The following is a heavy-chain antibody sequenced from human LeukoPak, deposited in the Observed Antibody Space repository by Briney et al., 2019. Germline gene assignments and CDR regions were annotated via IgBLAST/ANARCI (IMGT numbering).Heavy chain of an antibody. D-gene: IGHD6-19*01. J-gene: IGHJ6*02. V-gene: IGHV7-4-1*02. Sequence: GASVKVSCKASGYTFTSYAMNWVRQAPGQGLEWMGWINTNTGNPTYAQGFTGRFVFSLDTSVSTAYLQISSLKAEDTAVYYCARSFQQAGTTYYYYYYGIDVWGQGTTVTVSS. CDR2: INTNTGNP. CDR1: GYTFTSYA. CDR3: ARSFQQAGTTYYYYYYGIDV.